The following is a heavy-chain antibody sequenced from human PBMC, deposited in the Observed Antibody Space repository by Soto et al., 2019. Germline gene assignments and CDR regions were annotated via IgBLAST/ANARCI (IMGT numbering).Heavy chain of an antibody. J-gene: IGHJ4*02. V-gene: IGHV4-38-2*02. D-gene: IGHD3-16*01. CDR2: MYHSGTT. Sequence: SETLSLTCTVSNYSISSGYYWGWIRQSPGEGLEWIVSMYHSGTTYYNPSLKSRVTISMDTSKNQFSLKLTSVTSADTAVYFCARVAFGPIDYWGQGTLVTVSS. CDR3: ARVAFGPIDY. CDR1: NYSISSGYY.